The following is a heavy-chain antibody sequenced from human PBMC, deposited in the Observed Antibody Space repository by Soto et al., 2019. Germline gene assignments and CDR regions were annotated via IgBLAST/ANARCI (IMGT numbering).Heavy chain of an antibody. CDR1: GGTFRSYA. V-gene: IGHV1-69*01. D-gene: IGHD6-19*01. CDR2: IIPIFDPP. J-gene: IGHJ3*02. Sequence: QVQLVQSGAEVKKPGSSVKVSCKASGGTFRSYAVNWVRQAPGEGLEWMGGIIPIFDPPKYAQKFQRRVMITADESTRTAYMELSNLRSEDTAVYYCARSGGSGWSDGFDIWGQGTMVTVSS. CDR3: ARSGGSGWSDGFDI.